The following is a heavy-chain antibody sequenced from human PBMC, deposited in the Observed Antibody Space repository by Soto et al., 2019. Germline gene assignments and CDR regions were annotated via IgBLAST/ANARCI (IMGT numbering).Heavy chain of an antibody. CDR1: GFTFDDYA. D-gene: IGHD6-6*01. V-gene: IGHV3-9*01. J-gene: IGHJ5*02. CDR3: AKGRDSSSSSWFDP. CDR2: LSWNSGSI. Sequence: PGGSLRLSCAASGFTFDDYAMHWVRQAPGKGLEWVSGLSWNSGSIGYADSVKGRFTISRDNAKNSLYLQMNSLRAEDTAFYYCAKGRDSSSSSWFDPWGQGTLVTVSS.